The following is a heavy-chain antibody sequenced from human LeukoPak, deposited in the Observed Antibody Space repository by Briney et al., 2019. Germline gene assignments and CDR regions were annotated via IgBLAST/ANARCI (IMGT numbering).Heavy chain of an antibody. D-gene: IGHD3-10*01. CDR2: IYYSGST. J-gene: IGHJ5*02. CDR3: ALWFGEFGRFDP. Sequence: TSETLSLTCTVSGGSISSGGYSWSWIRQPPGKGLEWIGYIYYSGSTYYNPSLKSRVTISVDTSKNQFSLKLSSVTAADTAVYYCALWFGEFGRFDPWGQGTLVTVSS. CDR1: GGSISSGGYS. V-gene: IGHV4-30-4*07.